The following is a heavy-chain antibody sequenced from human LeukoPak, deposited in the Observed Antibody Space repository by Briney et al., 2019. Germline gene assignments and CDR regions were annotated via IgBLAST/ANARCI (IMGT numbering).Heavy chain of an antibody. V-gene: IGHV4-59*12. Sequence: PSETLSLTCTVSGDSISSSYWSWIRQPPGRGLEWIGYIFYTGSTNYNPSLKSRVTMSVDTSKNQFSLNLNSVTAADTAVYYCASDDYGDLVNAFDIWGQGTMVTVSS. D-gene: IGHD4-17*01. J-gene: IGHJ3*02. CDR3: ASDDYGDLVNAFDI. CDR1: GDSISSSY. CDR2: IFYTGST.